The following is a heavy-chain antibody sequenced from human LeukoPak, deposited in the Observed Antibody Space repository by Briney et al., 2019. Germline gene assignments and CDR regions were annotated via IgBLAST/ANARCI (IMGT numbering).Heavy chain of an antibody. J-gene: IGHJ4*02. CDR1: GGTFSSYA. D-gene: IGHD5-18*01. CDR2: IIPIFGTA. V-gene: IGHV1-69*13. Sequence: ASVKVSCKASGGTFSSYAISWVRQAPGQGLEWMGGIIPIFGTANYAQKFQGRVTITADESTSTAYMELSSLRSEDTAVYYCASPLGGAAMVSLMWSWGQGTLVTVSS. CDR3: ASPLGGAAMVSLMWS.